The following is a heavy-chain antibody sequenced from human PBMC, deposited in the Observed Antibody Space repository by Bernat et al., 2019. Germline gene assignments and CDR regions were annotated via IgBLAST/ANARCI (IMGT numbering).Heavy chain of an antibody. Sequence: QVQLVESGGGVVQPGTSLRLSRAASGPTFRNYGLQWVRQAPGKGLEWVAFISYDGTNKYYVDSVKGRFTVSRDNSKNMLYLQMNTLRAEDTAVYYCANDSQADSATGNVDYWGQGTLVTVSS. CDR3: ANDSQADSATGNVDY. J-gene: IGHJ4*02. CDR2: ISYDGTNK. CDR1: GPTFRNYG. D-gene: IGHD5-24*01. V-gene: IGHV3-30*18.